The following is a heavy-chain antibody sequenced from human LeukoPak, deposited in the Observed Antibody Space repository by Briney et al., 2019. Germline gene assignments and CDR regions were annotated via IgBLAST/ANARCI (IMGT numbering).Heavy chain of an antibody. D-gene: IGHD3-22*01. J-gene: IGHJ4*02. CDR2: IYTSGIT. CDR1: GGSISSYY. Sequence: SETLSLTCTVSGGSISSYYWSWIRQAAGKGLEWIGRIYTSGITVYNPSLKSRVTMSVDTSKNQFSLKLSSVTAADTAVYYCARDSSGSRAPSYWGQGTLVTVSS. V-gene: IGHV4-4*07. CDR3: ARDSSGSRAPSY.